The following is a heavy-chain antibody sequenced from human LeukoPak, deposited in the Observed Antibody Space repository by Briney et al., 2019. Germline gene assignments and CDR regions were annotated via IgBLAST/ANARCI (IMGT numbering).Heavy chain of an antibody. CDR1: GFTLSSYS. V-gene: IGHV3-21*01. CDR3: ARQFKRAAGSRNYYYYYYMDV. Sequence: PGGSLRLSCAASGFTLSSYSMNWVRQAPGKGLEWVSSISSSSSYIYYADSVKGRFTISRDNAKNSLYLQMNSLRAEDTAVYYCARQFKRAAGSRNYYYYYYMDVWGKGTTVTVSS. D-gene: IGHD6-13*01. CDR2: ISSSSSYI. J-gene: IGHJ6*03.